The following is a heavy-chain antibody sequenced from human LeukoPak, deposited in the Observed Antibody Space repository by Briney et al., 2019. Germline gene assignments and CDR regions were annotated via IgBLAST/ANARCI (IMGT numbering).Heavy chain of an antibody. CDR3: ATQREEYYFGSGSYPFDY. CDR2: ISYDGSNK. V-gene: IGHV3-30*03. CDR1: GFTFSSYG. J-gene: IGHJ4*02. Sequence: PGRSLRLSCAASGFTFSSYGMHWVRQAPGKGLEWVAVISYDGSNKYYADSVKGRFTISRDNSKNTLYLQMNSLRAEDTAIYYCATQREEYYFGSGSYPFDYWGQGTLVTVSS. D-gene: IGHD3-10*01.